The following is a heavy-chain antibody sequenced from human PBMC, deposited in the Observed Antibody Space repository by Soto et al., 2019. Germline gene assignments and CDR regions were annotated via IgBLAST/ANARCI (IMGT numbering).Heavy chain of an antibody. CDR2: ISYDGSNK. J-gene: IGHJ6*02. Sequence: GGSLRLSCAASGFTFSSYAMHWVRQAPGKGLEWVAVISYDGSNKYYADSVKGRFTISRDNSKNTLYLQMNSLRAEDTAVYYCARDLQDNYPSGWYVYYYYGMDVWGQGTTVTVSS. CDR3: ARDLQDNYPSGWYVYYYYGMDV. D-gene: IGHD6-19*01. CDR1: GFTFSSYA. V-gene: IGHV3-30-3*01.